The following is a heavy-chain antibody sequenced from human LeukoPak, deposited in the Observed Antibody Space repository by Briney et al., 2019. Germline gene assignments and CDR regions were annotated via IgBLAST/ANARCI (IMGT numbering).Heavy chain of an antibody. CDR2: IYYSGST. CDR3: ARVTGYMIEDYFDY. J-gene: IGHJ4*02. D-gene: IGHD3-22*01. V-gene: IGHV4-59*01. Sequence: SETLSLTCTVSGGSISSYYWSWIRQPPGKGLEWIGYIYYSGSTNYNPSLKSRVTISVDTSKNQFSLRLRSVTAADTAVYYCARVTGYMIEDYFDYWGQGTLVTVSS. CDR1: GGSISSYY.